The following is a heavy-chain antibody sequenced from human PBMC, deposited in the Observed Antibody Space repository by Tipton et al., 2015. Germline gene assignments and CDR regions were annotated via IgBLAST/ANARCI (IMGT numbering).Heavy chain of an antibody. D-gene: IGHD2-21*02. CDR2: INHSGST. J-gene: IGHJ4*02. Sequence: TLSLTCSVYGGSFSGYYWSWIRQPPGKGLEWIGEINHSGSTNYNPSLKSRVTISVDTSKNQFSLKLSSVTAADTAVYYCASPSLPHDRGDYYFQSWGQGSLVTVSS. CDR1: GGSFSGYY. V-gene: IGHV4-34*01. CDR3: ASPSLPHDRGDYYFQS.